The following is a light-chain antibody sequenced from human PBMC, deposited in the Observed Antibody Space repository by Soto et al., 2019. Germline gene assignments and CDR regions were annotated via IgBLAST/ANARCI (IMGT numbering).Light chain of an antibody. CDR1: SSDVGGYNY. V-gene: IGLV2-11*01. CDR3: CSHAGSYTYV. J-gene: IGLJ1*01. Sequence: QSALTQPRSVSGSPGQSLTISCTGTSSDVGGYNYVSWYQQYPGNVPQLMIYDVTKRPSGVPDRFSGSKSGNTAALTNSRLQAEDEADYYCCSHAGSYTYVFGTGTKLTVL. CDR2: DVT.